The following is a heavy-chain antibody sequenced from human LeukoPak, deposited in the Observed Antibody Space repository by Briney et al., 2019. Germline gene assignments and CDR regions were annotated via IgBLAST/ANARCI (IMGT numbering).Heavy chain of an antibody. J-gene: IGHJ4*02. CDR2: IYYSGST. V-gene: IGHV4-59*01. CDR1: GGSISSYY. Sequence: SETLSLPCTVSGGSISSYYWSWIRQPPGKGLEWIGYIYYSGSTNYNPSLKSRVTISVDTSKNQFSLKLSSVTAADTAVYYCARASSNALDYWGQGTLVTVSS. D-gene: IGHD4-11*01. CDR3: ARASSNALDY.